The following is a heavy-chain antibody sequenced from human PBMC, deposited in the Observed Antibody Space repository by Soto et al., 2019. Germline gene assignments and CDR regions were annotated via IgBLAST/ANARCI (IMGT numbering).Heavy chain of an antibody. V-gene: IGHV3-73*01. D-gene: IGHD2-15*01. CDR3: ARLDCSGGSCYPYYFEH. CDR2: IRSNGRT. Sequence: LRLSCAASGFTFSASAMHWVRQASGKGLEWVGRIRSNGRTAYAASMQGRFTISRDDSKKTAYLQLNSLKTDDTAVYYCARLDCSGGSCYPYYFEHWGQGALVTVSS. CDR1: GFTFSASA. J-gene: IGHJ4*02.